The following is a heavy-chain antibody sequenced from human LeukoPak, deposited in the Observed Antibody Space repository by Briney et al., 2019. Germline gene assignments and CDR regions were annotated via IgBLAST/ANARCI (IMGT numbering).Heavy chain of an antibody. CDR3: AKDLGGGSYPYYFDY. Sequence: GGSLRLSCAASGFTFSSYAMSWVRQAPGKGLEWVSAISGSGGSTYYADSVKGRFTISRDNSKNTLYLQMNSLRAEDTAVYYCAKDLGGGSYPYYFDYWGQGTLVTVSS. CDR2: ISGSGGST. D-gene: IGHD1-26*01. CDR1: GFTFSSYA. V-gene: IGHV3-23*01. J-gene: IGHJ4*02.